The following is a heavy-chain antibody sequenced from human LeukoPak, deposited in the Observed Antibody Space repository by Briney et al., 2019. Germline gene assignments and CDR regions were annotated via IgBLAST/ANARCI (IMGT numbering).Heavy chain of an antibody. CDR1: GFTFSAFG. D-gene: IGHD2-15*01. J-gene: IGHJ4*02. Sequence: PGGSLRLSCAASGFTFSAFGMHWVRQAPGKGPEGVAFIRFDASDKFYADSVKGRFTISRDNSKNTLHLQMNSLSSEDTAVYYCAKDLDCSGGTCHKTVDYGGRGTLVTVSS. CDR3: AKDLDCSGGTCHKTVDY. V-gene: IGHV3-30*02. CDR2: IRFDASDK.